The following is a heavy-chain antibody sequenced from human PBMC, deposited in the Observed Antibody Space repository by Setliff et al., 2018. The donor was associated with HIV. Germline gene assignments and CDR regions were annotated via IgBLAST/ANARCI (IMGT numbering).Heavy chain of an antibody. J-gene: IGHJ6*03. CDR2: MTSSSNYI. D-gene: IGHD3-9*01. CDR3: ARDRRRYDILTLHYMDV. V-gene: IGHV3-21*01. Sequence: GGSLRLSCAASGFTFSSYSMNWVRQAPGKGLEWVSSMTSSSNYIYYADSVKGRFTISRDNAKNSLYLQMNSLRAEDTAMYYCARDRRRYDILTLHYMDVWGKGTTVTVSS. CDR1: GFTFSSYS.